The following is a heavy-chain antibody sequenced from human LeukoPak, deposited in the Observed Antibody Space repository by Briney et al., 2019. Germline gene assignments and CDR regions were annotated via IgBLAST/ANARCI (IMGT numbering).Heavy chain of an antibody. V-gene: IGHV3-74*01. CDR2: INSDGSST. CDR1: GFTFSSYW. J-gene: IGHJ4*02. CDR3: ARVDTVMAYYFDL. Sequence: GGSLRLSCAASGFTFSSYWMHWVRQAPGKGLVWVSRINSDGSSTSYADSVKGRFTISGHNSRNTLYLQMDSLRAEDTAVYYCARVDTVMAYYFDLWGQGTLVTVSS. D-gene: IGHD5-18*01.